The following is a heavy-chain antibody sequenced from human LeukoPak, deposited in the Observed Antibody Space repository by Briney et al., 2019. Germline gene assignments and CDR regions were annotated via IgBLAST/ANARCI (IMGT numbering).Heavy chain of an antibody. Sequence: GGSLRLSCAASGFTFSSYSMNWVRQAPGKGLEWVSVIYNGGSTYYADSVKGRFTISRDNSKNTLYLQMNSLRAEDTAVYYCVGGVNWFDPWGQGTLVTVSS. CDR2: IYNGGST. J-gene: IGHJ5*02. D-gene: IGHD2-8*02. V-gene: IGHV3-53*01. CDR3: VGGVNWFDP. CDR1: GFTFSSYS.